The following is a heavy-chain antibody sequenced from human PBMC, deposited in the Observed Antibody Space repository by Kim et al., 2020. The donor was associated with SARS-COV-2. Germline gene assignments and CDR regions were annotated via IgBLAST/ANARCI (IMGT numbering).Heavy chain of an antibody. D-gene: IGHD5-12*01. V-gene: IGHV1-8*01. Sequence: NTGYAQKFQGRVTMTRNTSISTAYMELSSLRSEDTAVYYCARGGIYGFDYWGQGTLVTVSS. CDR2: NT. CDR3: ARGGIYGFDY. J-gene: IGHJ4*02.